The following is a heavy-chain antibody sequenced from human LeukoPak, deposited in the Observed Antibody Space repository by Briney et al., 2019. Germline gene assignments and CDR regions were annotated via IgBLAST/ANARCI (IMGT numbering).Heavy chain of an antibody. D-gene: IGHD4-17*01. CDR3: TTDRFTVTTAFDY. V-gene: IGHV3-15*01. J-gene: IGHJ4*02. CDR1: GFTFSNAW. CDR2: IKSKTDGGTT. Sequence: GRSLRLSCAASGFTFSNAWMSWVRQAPGKGLEWVGRIKSKTDGGTTDYAAPVRGRFTISRDDSKNTLYLQMNSLKTEDTAVYYCTTDRFTVTTAFDYWGQGTLVTVSS.